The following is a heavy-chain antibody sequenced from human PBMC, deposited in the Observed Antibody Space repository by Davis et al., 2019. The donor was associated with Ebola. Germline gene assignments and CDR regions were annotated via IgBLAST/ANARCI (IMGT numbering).Heavy chain of an antibody. Sequence: PSETLSLTCTVSGGSISSSSYYWGWIRQPPGKGLEWIGSIYYSGSTYYNPSLKSRVTISVDTSKNQFSLKLSSVTAADTAVYYCARGGYIVGAIYWYFDLWGRGTLVTVSS. CDR1: GGSISSSSYY. D-gene: IGHD1-26*01. J-gene: IGHJ2*01. CDR3: ARGGYIVGAIYWYFDL. V-gene: IGHV4-39*01. CDR2: IYYSGST.